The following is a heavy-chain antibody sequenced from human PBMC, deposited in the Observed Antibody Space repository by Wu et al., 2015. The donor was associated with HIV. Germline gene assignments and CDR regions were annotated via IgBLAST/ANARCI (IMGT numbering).Heavy chain of an antibody. CDR3: AKQRAYTNDWYVYDY. V-gene: IGHV1-8*01. D-gene: IGHD2-8*01. Sequence: QVQLVQSGAEVKKPGASVKVSCKTSGYTFTSYDINWVRQATGQGLEWMAWMNPNSGNTGYARKFQGRVTMTTNTSVRTAYMELTSLTSEDTAVYYCAKQRAYTNDWYVYDYWGQGTLVTVSS. CDR2: MNPNSGNT. CDR1: GYTFTSYD. J-gene: IGHJ4*02.